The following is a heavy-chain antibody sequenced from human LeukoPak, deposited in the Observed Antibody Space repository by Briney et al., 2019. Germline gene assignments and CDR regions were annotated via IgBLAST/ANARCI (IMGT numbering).Heavy chain of an antibody. J-gene: IGHJ4*02. CDR1: GVTACSHY. CDR3: ARDPWSKIFGG. Sequence: GGALRLSSAASGVTACSHYMSWVRHAPRRGLEWALLIDGGGDTSYADSVKGRFTFSKDNSKHTLYLQMNNLRPYDTAVYHCARDPWSKIFGGWGQGTLVTVSS. V-gene: IGHV3-66*02. CDR2: IDGGGDT. D-gene: IGHD3-3*01.